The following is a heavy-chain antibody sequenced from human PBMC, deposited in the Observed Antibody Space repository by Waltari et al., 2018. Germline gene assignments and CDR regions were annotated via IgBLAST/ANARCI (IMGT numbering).Heavy chain of an antibody. J-gene: IGHJ4*02. V-gene: IGHV4-59*01. CDR3: ARAPDTAMTLYYFDY. D-gene: IGHD5-18*01. CDR2: IYYSGST. Sequence: WSWIRQPPGKGLEWIGYIYYSGSTNYNPSLKSRVTISVDTSKNQFSLKLSSVTAADTAVYYCARAPDTAMTLYYFDYWGQGTLVTVSS.